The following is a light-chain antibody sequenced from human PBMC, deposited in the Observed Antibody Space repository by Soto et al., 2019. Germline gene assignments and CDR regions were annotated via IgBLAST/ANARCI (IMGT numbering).Light chain of an antibody. CDR1: SSNIGNNY. Sequence: QSVLTQPPSVSAAPGQKVTISCSGSSSNIGNNYVSWYQQLPGTAPKLLIFDNNRRPSGIPDRFSASKSGTSATLAITGRQTGDEADYYCGTWDGSLSAALFGGGTKVTVL. J-gene: IGLJ2*01. V-gene: IGLV1-51*01. CDR3: GTWDGSLSAAL. CDR2: DNN.